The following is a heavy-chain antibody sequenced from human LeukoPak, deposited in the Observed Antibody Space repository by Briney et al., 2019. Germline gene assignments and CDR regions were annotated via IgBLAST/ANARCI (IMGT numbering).Heavy chain of an antibody. CDR3: AKLAPIGTTLGLPFDY. J-gene: IGHJ4*02. CDR1: GFAFSNYD. V-gene: IGHV3-30*18. D-gene: IGHD1-7*01. CDR2: ILYDAFNT. Sequence: GGSLRLSCAASGFAFSNYDMNWVRQAPGKGLEWVAAILYDAFNTYYADSVKGRLTISRDNSKNTLYLQMNSLRAEDTAVYYCAKLAPIGTTLGLPFDYWGQGTLVTVSS.